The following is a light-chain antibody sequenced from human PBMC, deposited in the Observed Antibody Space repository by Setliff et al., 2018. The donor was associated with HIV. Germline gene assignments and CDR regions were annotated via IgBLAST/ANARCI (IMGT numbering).Light chain of an antibody. CDR2: DVT. CDR3: SSYTSNNSGV. J-gene: IGLJ1*01. CDR1: SSDVGGYNY. V-gene: IGLV2-14*03. Sequence: QSALTQPASVSGSPGQSITISCTGTSSDVGGYNYVSWYQQHPGKAPKLMIYDVTNRPSGVSNRFSGSNSGNTASLTISGLQAEDEADYYCSSYTSNNSGVFGTGTK.